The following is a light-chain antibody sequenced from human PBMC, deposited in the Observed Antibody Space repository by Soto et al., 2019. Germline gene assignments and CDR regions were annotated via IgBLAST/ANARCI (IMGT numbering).Light chain of an antibody. J-gene: IGKJ1*01. Sequence: EIVMTQSPATLSVSPGERAALSCRASQSLTRNLAWYQQKPGQAPRLLMYEASTRATGIPARFSGSGSGTEFTLTISSLQSEDFAVYYCQQYNNWPWTFGQGTKVDIK. CDR2: EAS. V-gene: IGKV3-15*01. CDR1: QSLTRN. CDR3: QQYNNWPWT.